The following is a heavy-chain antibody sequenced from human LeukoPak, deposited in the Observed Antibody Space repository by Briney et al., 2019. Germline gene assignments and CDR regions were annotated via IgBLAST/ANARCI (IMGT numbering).Heavy chain of an antibody. D-gene: IGHD3-10*01. CDR1: ITLNMDW. CDR3: AKDLMYYGSGSPLAFDY. Sequence: GGSLRLSCAGITLNMDWMHWVRQAPGKGLVWVSGMNADGSSIKYADSVKGRFTISRDNAKKTLYLQMNSLRAADTALYYCAKDLMYYGSGSPLAFDYWGQGTLVTVSS. V-gene: IGHV3-74*03. CDR2: MNADGSSI. J-gene: IGHJ4*02.